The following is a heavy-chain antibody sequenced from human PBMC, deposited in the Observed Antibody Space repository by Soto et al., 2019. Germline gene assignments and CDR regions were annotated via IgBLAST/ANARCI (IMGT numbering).Heavy chain of an antibody. CDR1: GGSVSSGSYY. Sequence: QVQLQESGPGLVKPSETLSLTCTVSGGSVSSGSYYWSWIRQPPGKGLEWIGYIYYSGSTNYNPSLKSRVTISVDTSKNQFSLKLSSVTAADTAVYYCARERYYGALGTPRNWFDPWGQGTLVTVSS. D-gene: IGHD1-26*01. CDR3: ARERYYGALGTPRNWFDP. J-gene: IGHJ5*02. V-gene: IGHV4-61*01. CDR2: IYYSGST.